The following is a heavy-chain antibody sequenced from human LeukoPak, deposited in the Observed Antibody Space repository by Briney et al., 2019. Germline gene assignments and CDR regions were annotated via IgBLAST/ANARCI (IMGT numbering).Heavy chain of an antibody. CDR2: NYYSGST. V-gene: IGHV4-59*01. CDR3: AREAGYCSGGSCHYYFVH. J-gene: IGHJ4*02. Sequence: PSETLSLTCTVSGGPISSYYWSWIRKPPGKALEGLGYNYYSGSTNYNPSLKSRVTISVDTSKNQFSLKLSSVTAADTAVYYCAREAGYCSGGSCHYYFVHWGQGTLVTVSS. CDR1: GGPISSYY. D-gene: IGHD2-15*01.